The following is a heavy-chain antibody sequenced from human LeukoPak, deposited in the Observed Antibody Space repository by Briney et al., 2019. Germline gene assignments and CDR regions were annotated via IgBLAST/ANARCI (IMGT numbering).Heavy chain of an antibody. V-gene: IGHV1-18*01. CDR3: ARGGQLLYLHPNWFDP. D-gene: IGHD2-2*02. J-gene: IGHJ5*02. Sequence: ASVKVSCKASGYTFTSYGISWVQQAPGQGLEWMGWISAYNGNTNYAQKLQGRVTMTTDTSTSTAYMELRSLRSDDAAVYYCARGGQLLYLHPNWFDPWGQGTLVTVSS. CDR2: ISAYNGNT. CDR1: GYTFTSYG.